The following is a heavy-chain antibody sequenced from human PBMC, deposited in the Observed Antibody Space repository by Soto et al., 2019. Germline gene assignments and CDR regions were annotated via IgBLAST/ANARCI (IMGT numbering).Heavy chain of an antibody. CDR2: MYPGDSDT. CDR1: GYDFNTNW. D-gene: IGHD3-22*01. CDR3: ARLPRDCNNPSCYYADN. J-gene: IGHJ4*02. Sequence: PGESLKISCRGSGYDFNTNWFGWVRQLPGRCLEWVGIMYPGDSDTRLHPSLQGHVTLSADVTVSTAFLQWRTLKTSDSGMYFCARLPRDCNNPSCYYADNWGQGTSVTVSS. V-gene: IGHV5-51*01.